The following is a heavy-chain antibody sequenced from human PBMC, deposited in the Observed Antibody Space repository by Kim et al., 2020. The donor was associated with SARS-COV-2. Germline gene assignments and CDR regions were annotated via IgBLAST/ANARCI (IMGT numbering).Heavy chain of an antibody. V-gene: IGHV3-48*03. D-gene: IGHD6-19*01. CDR1: GFTFSSYE. Sequence: GGSLRLSCAASGFTFSSYEMNWVRQAPGKGLEWVSYISSSGSTIYYADSVKGRFTISRDNAKNSLYLQMNSLRAEDTAVYYCAVQRLVQEDYYYYGMDVWGQGTTVTVSS. CDR2: ISSSGSTI. J-gene: IGHJ6*02. CDR3: AVQRLVQEDYYYYGMDV.